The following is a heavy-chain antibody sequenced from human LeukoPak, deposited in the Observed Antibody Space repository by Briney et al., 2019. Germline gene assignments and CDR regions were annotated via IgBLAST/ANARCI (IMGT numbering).Heavy chain of an antibody. CDR1: GGSISSGGYY. J-gene: IGHJ4*02. V-gene: IGHV4-31*03. CDR2: IYYSGST. Sequence: SETLSLTCTVSGGSISSGGYYWSWIRQHPGKGLEWIGYIYYSGSTYYNPSLKSRVTISVDTSKNQFSLKLSSVTAADTAVYYCARAHEYYDYVWGSYRYVPQIDYWGQGTLVTVPS. D-gene: IGHD3-16*02. CDR3: ARAHEYYDYVWGSYRYVPQIDY.